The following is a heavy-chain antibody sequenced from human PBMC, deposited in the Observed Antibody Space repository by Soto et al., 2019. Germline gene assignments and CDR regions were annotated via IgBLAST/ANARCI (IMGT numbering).Heavy chain of an antibody. Sequence: EAQLVESGGGLVQPGGSLTLSCTASEITLNIYWMHWIRQAPGKGLVWVSRINPESTTLTYADSVTGRFTISRDSATNTLYLQMNGLSAEDTAIYYCTKDTFGDWDSWGQGTLVTVSS. V-gene: IGHV3-74*01. CDR1: EITLNIYW. CDR3: TKDTFGDWDS. J-gene: IGHJ4*02. CDR2: INPESTTL. D-gene: IGHD2-21*02.